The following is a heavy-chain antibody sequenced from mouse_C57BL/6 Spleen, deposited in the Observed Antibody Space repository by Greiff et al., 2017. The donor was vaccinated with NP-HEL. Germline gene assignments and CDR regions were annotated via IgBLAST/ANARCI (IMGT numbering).Heavy chain of an antibody. CDR3: AREDDYDYAY. CDR1: GYTFTSYG. CDR2: IYPRSGNT. Sequence: VQGVESGAELARPGASVKLSCKASGYTFTSYGISWVKQRTGQGLEWIGEIYPRSGNTYYNEKFKGKATLTADKSSSTAYMELRSLTSEDSAVYFCAREDDYDYAYWGQGTLVTVSA. D-gene: IGHD2-4*01. V-gene: IGHV1-81*01. J-gene: IGHJ3*01.